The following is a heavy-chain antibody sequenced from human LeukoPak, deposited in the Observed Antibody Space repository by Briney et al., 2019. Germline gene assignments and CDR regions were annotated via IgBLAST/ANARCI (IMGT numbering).Heavy chain of an antibody. J-gene: IGHJ4*02. CDR2: VSDGGST. CDR3: ARASTTFDD. V-gene: IGHV4-59*01. CDR1: GGSITSYY. D-gene: IGHD1-14*01. Sequence: SETLSLTCSVSGGSITSYYWSWIRQSPGKGLEWIGHVSDGGSTNYSPSLKGRVSISLDTSKNQFSLNLRSVTAADTAVYFCARASTTFDDWGQGTLVTVSS.